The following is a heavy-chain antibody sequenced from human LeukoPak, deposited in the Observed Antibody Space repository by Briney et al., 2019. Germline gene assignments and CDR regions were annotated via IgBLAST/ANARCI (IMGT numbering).Heavy chain of an antibody. Sequence: PGRSLRLSCAASGFTFSSYWMHWVRQAPGKGLMWVSRINTDGSYTDYADSVKGRFTISRDNAKNSLYLQMNSLRAEDTAVYSCARIKEYGFDIWGQGTMVTVSS. D-gene: IGHD3-10*01. V-gene: IGHV3-74*01. J-gene: IGHJ3*02. CDR2: INTDGSYT. CDR3: ARIKEYGFDI. CDR1: GFTFSSYW.